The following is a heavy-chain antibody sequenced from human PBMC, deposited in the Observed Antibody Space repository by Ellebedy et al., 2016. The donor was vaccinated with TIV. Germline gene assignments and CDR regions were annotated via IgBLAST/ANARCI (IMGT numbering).Heavy chain of an antibody. CDR2: LNTAGSTI. Sequence: GGSLRLSCAASGFTLTNYWMHWVRQAPGKGLLWVSSLNTAGSTIRYADSVQGRFTISRDNAKSMLYLQMNSLRAEDTAVYYCAREVLASSKGGPFDIWGQGTMVTVSP. CDR1: GFTLTNYW. V-gene: IGHV3-74*01. J-gene: IGHJ3*02. D-gene: IGHD2/OR15-2a*01. CDR3: AREVLASSKGGPFDI.